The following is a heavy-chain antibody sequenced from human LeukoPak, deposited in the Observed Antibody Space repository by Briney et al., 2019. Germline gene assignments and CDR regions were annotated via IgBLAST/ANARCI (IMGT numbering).Heavy chain of an antibody. CDR2: IKQDETEK. CDR1: GFTFSNFW. Sequence: GGSLRLSCTASGFTFSNFWMGWVRQAPGKGLEWVANIKQDETEKFYLGSVKGRFTISRDNAKNSLYLQMNSLRAEDTAVYYCARVGRWGQGTLVTVSS. CDR3: ARVGR. J-gene: IGHJ4*02. V-gene: IGHV3-7*03.